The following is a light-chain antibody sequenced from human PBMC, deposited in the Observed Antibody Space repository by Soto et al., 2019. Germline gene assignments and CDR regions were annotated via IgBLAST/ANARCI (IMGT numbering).Light chain of an antibody. Sequence: QAVVTQETLLTVSPGGTVTLTCGSSDGPVTSNHYPYWYQQRPGQVPRTLIYDTTNRQSWAPARFSGSLVGVKAALTLSGAQPEDEADYYCLLAYSGGRVFGGGTKLTVL. CDR2: DTT. J-gene: IGLJ2*01. CDR1: DGPVTSNHY. V-gene: IGLV7-46*01. CDR3: LLAYSGGRV.